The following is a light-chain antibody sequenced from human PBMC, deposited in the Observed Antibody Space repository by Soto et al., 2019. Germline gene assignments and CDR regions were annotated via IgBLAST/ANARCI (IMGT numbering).Light chain of an antibody. CDR2: DAA. V-gene: IGKV1-33*01. CDR3: QQYRYQYT. J-gene: IGKJ2*01. CDR1: QDISNF. Sequence: DIQMTQSPSSLSASVGDRVTIACQASQDISNFLNWYHQKHGKAPELVIYDAANLETGFPSRFSGSGSGTAFSLTISSLQSEDIGPYYCQQYRYQYTVGQGTKQQIK.